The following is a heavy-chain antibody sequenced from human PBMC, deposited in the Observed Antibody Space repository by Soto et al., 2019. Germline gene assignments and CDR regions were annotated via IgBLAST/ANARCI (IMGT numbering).Heavy chain of an antibody. J-gene: IGHJ3*02. CDR2: IKGDGSAK. CDR3: ARVVSPRSSGYYLDAFDI. Sequence: GGSLRLSCAASGFTFGNYWMTWVRQAPGKGLEWVANIKGDGSAKSYLDSVRGRFTVSRDNAENSLFLQMNILRAEDTALYYCARVVSPRSSGYYLDAFDIWGQGTMVTVSS. CDR1: GFTFGNYW. V-gene: IGHV3-7*05. D-gene: IGHD6-25*01.